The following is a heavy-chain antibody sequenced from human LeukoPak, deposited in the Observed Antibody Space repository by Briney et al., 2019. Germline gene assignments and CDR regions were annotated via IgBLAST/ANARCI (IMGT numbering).Heavy chain of an antibody. CDR3: VKKVAGVAWFDS. Sequence: PSDTLSLTCDVSAYSISSNNWWAWIRQSPGKGLEWIGYIYYSGETYYNPSLKSRVTMSVDTSKNQFSLKLSSVTAVDTAVYYCVKKVAGVAWFDSWGQGTLVTVSS. V-gene: IGHV4-28*01. CDR1: AYSISSNNW. J-gene: IGHJ5*01. D-gene: IGHD7-27*01. CDR2: IYYSGET.